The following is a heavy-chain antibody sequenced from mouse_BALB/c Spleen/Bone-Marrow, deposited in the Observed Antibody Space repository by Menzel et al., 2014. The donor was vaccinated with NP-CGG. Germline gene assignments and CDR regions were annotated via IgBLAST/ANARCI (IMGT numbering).Heavy chain of an antibody. CDR3: ARFSSGYQAWFAY. J-gene: IGHJ3*01. CDR1: GYTFTDSV. CDR2: IYPGNVNT. D-gene: IGHD3-1*01. V-gene: IGHV1-84*01. Sequence: VQGVESGPELVKPGASVKMSCKASGYTFTDSVIGWVKQRPGQGLEWIGWIYPGNVNTKYNEKFKDKATLTADKSSSTAYMQFSSLTSEDSAVYFCARFSSGYQAWFAYWGQGTLVTVSA.